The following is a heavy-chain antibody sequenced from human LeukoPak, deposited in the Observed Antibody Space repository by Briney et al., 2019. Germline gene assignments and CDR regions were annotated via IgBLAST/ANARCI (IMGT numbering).Heavy chain of an antibody. Sequence: SETLSLTCTVSGASVTAYLWSWIRQPARQGLEWIGRTSVNEGATYNPSLMSRVTMSVDTSKNQFSLRLTSMTAADTAIYYCARLWRDGSNWHPDDNWGQGTLVTVSS. D-gene: IGHD4-11*01. J-gene: IGHJ4*02. CDR2: TSVNEGA. CDR1: GASVTAYL. V-gene: IGHV4-4*07. CDR3: ARLWRDGSNWHPDDN.